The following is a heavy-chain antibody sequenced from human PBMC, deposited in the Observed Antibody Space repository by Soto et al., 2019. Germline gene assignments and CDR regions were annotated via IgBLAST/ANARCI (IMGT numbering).Heavy chain of an antibody. CDR2: IIPIFGTA. J-gene: IGHJ4*02. CDR1: GGTFSSYA. D-gene: IGHD2-15*01. CDR3: ARAPAICGSCWEYYFDY. Sequence: QVQLVQSGAEVKKPGSSVKVSCKASGGTFSSYAISWVRQAPGQGLEWMGGIIPIFGTANYAQKFQGRVTITADESTSTAYMGLSSLRSEDTAVYYCARAPAICGSCWEYYFDYWGQGTLVAVSS. V-gene: IGHV1-69*12.